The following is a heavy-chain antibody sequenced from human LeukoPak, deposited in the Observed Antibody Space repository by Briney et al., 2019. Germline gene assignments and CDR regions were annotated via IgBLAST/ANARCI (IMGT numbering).Heavy chain of an antibody. J-gene: IGHJ4*02. CDR3: ARRAYGSGSYFIDY. CDR2: ISAYNGNT. V-gene: IGHV1-18*01. D-gene: IGHD3-10*01. Sequence: GASVKVSCKASGYTFTSYGISWVRQGPGQGLEWMGWISAYNGNTNYAQKLQGRVTMTTDTSTSTAYMELRSLRSDDTAVYYCARRAYGSGSYFIDYWGQGTLVTVSS. CDR1: GYTFTSYG.